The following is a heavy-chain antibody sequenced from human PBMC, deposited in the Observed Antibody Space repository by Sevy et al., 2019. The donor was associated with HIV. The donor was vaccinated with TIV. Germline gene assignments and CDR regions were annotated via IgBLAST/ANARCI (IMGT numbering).Heavy chain of an antibody. CDR3: AKDRIAVAGHPSYFDY. J-gene: IGHJ4*02. CDR1: GFTFSSYA. CDR2: IRGSGGST. Sequence: GGSLRLSCAASGFTFSSYAMSWVRQAPGKGLEWVSAIRGSGGSTYYADSVKGRFTISRDNSKNTLYLQMNSLRAEDTAVYYCAKDRIAVAGHPSYFDYWGQGTLVTVSS. D-gene: IGHD6-19*01. V-gene: IGHV3-23*01.